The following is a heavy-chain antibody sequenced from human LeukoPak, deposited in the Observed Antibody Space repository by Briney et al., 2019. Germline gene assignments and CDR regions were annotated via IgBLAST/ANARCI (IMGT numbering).Heavy chain of an antibody. Sequence: GGSLRLSCAASGFTFSSYAMHWVRQAPGKGLEWVSVIYSGGSTYYADSVKGRFTISRDNSKNTLYLQMNSLRAEDTAVYYSSGYYTDYWGQETLVTVSS. CDR3: SGYYTDY. CDR2: IYSGGST. CDR1: GFTFSSYA. J-gene: IGHJ4*02. V-gene: IGHV3-53*01. D-gene: IGHD3-22*01.